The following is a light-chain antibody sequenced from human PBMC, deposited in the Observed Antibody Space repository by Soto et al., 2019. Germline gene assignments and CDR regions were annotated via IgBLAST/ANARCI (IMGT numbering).Light chain of an antibody. CDR2: DAS. CDR3: QQRSNWPLIT. Sequence: EIVLTQSPATLSLSPGERATLSCRASQSVSSSLAWYPQKPGQAPRLLIYDASNRATGIPARFSGSGSGTDFTLTISSLEPEDFAVYYCQQRSNWPLITFGQGTRLEIK. CDR1: QSVSSS. V-gene: IGKV3-11*01. J-gene: IGKJ5*01.